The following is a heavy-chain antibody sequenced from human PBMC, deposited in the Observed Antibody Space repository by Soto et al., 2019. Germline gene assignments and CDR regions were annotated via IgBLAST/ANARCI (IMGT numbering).Heavy chain of an antibody. CDR3: ARATQSYYDTSGYYSYVH. D-gene: IGHD3-22*01. V-gene: IGHV4-59*12. CDR2: IYYSGST. J-gene: IGHJ4*02. Sequence: SETLSLTCSVSGSSISSYYWSWIRQSPGKGLEWIGYIYYSGSTNHNPSLKGRFTISRDNAKSSLYLQMNNLRAEDTAFYFCARATQSYYDTSGYYSYVHWGQGAQVTVSS. CDR1: GSSISSYY.